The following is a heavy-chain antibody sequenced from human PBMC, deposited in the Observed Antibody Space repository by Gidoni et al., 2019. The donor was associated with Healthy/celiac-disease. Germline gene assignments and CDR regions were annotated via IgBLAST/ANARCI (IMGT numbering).Heavy chain of an antibody. CDR2: ISPICGTA. CDR3: ARAAYDYGSGSYYEHREALDI. V-gene: IGHV1-69*06. CDR1: GCPFCRYP. D-gene: IGHD3-10*01. Sequence: VQLVPSGAEVKQPGSSVNVSCHASGCPFCRYPITWVRQAPGQGLEWIGGISPICGTANDEQKCQGRVTITADKATRTADRGLSSWRSEDTAVYYCARAAYDYGSGSYYEHREALDIWGQGTMVTVSS. J-gene: IGHJ3*02.